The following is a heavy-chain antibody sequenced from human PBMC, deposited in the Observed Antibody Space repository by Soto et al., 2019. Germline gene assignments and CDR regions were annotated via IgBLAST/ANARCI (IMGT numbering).Heavy chain of an antibody. CDR2: INPNSGGT. CDR3: ARFLFYDYVWGSQPYYFDY. CDR1: GYTFTGYY. J-gene: IGHJ4*02. Sequence: ASVKVSCKASGYTFTGYYMHWVRQAPGQGLEWMGWINPNSGGTNYAQKFQGWVTMTRDTSISTAYMELSRLRSDDTAVYYCARFLFYDYVWGSQPYYFDYWGQGTLVTVSS. V-gene: IGHV1-2*04. D-gene: IGHD3-16*01.